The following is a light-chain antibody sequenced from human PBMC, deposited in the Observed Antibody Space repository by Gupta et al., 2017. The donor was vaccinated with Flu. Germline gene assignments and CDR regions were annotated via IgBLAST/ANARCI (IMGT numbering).Light chain of an antibody. V-gene: IGKV3-15*01. CDR3: QQYDNWPLT. Sequence: GEGATLSCRARQSVSSNFAWYQQKPGQAPRLLIYGASTRATGIPARFSGSGSGTEFTLTITSLQSEDFAVYYCQQYDNWPLTFGGGTKVEI. J-gene: IGKJ4*01. CDR2: GAS. CDR1: QSVSSN.